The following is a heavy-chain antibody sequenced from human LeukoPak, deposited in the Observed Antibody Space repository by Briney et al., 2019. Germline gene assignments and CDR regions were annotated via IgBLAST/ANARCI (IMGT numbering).Heavy chain of an antibody. J-gene: IGHJ5*02. V-gene: IGHV4-34*01. Sequence: SETLSLTCAVYGGSFSGYYWSWIRQPPGKGLEWIGEINHSGSTNYNPSLKSRVTISADTSKNQFSLKLSSVTAADTAVYYCARVRYQRDNWFDPWGQGTLVTVSS. CDR3: ARVRYQRDNWFDP. CDR1: GGSFSGYY. CDR2: INHSGST. D-gene: IGHD2-2*01.